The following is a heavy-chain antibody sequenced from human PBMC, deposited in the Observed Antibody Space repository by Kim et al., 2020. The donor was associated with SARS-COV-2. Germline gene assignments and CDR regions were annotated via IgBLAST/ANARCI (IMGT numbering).Heavy chain of an antibody. D-gene: IGHD3-3*01. CDR1: GFTLSNYG. CDR3: AKVAGFLEWLLSPYMEV. Sequence: GGSLRLSCAASGFTLSNYGMHWVRQAPGKGLEWVAVISYDGSNKYYADSVKGRFTISRDNSKNTLYLQMNSLRAEDTAVYYCAKVAGFLEWLLSPYMEVWDQGTTVTVSS. V-gene: IGHV3-30*18. CDR2: ISYDGSNK. J-gene: IGHJ6*03.